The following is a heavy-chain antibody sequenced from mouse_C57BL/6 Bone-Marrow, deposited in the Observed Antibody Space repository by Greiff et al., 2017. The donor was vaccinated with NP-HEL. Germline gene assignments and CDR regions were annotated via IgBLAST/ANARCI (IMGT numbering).Heavy chain of an antibody. CDR2: ISSGSSTI. CDR1: GFTFSDYG. CDR3: ARRDYYGSLFDY. Sequence: EVKVVESGGGLVKPGGSLKLSCAASGFTFSDYGMHWVRQAPEKGLEWVAYISSGSSTIYYADTVKGRFTISRDNAKNTLFLQMTSLRSEDTAMYYCARRDYYGSLFDYWGQGTTLTVSS. V-gene: IGHV5-17*01. J-gene: IGHJ2*01. D-gene: IGHD1-1*01.